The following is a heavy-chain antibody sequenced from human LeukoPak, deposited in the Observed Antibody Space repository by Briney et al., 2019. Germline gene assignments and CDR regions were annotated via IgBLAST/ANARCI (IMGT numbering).Heavy chain of an antibody. Sequence: ASVKVSCKVSGYTLTELSMHWVRQAPGKGLEWMGGFYPEDGETIYAQKFQGRVTMTEDTSTDTAYMELSSLRSEDTAVYYCAKSPLATQWLRCHYWGQGTLVTVSS. V-gene: IGHV1-24*01. D-gene: IGHD5-12*01. CDR1: GYTLTELS. CDR2: FYPEDGET. CDR3: AKSPLATQWLRCHY. J-gene: IGHJ4*02.